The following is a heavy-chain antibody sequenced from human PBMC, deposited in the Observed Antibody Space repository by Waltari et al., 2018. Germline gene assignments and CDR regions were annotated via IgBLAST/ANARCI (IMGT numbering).Heavy chain of an antibody. V-gene: IGHV3-20*04. Sequence: VQLVETAVGMVRPVGSLRLSCSASGFIFGDYGMSLFRQAPGKGMEWGSGGKWNGGSTGYADSVKVRFSIARDNARNSLYRQMDSLRSDDSAIYFCAREGADCSGTRCRYYNYFMDVWGKGTTVTVSS. D-gene: IGHD2-2*01. J-gene: IGHJ6*03. CDR2: GKWNGGST. CDR1: GFIFGDYG. CDR3: AREGADCSGTRCRYYNYFMDV.